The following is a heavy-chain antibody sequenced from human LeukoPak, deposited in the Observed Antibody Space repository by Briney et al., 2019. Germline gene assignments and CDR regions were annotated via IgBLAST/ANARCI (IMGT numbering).Heavy chain of an antibody. CDR2: ISGSGGST. CDR1: GFTFSSYA. D-gene: IGHD2-2*01. V-gene: IGHV3-23*01. J-gene: IGHJ4*02. Sequence: PGGSLRLSCAASGFTFSSYAMSWVRQAPGKGLEWVSAISGSGGSTYCADSVKGRFTISRDNSKNTLYLQMNSLRAEDTAVYYCATDHCSSTSCYDYDLDYWGQGTLVTVSS. CDR3: ATDHCSSTSCYDYDLDY.